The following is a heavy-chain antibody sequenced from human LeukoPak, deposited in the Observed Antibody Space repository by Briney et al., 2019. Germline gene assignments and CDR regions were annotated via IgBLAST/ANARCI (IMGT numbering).Heavy chain of an antibody. D-gene: IGHD3-3*01. CDR2: ISWNSGSI. Sequence: GRSLRLSCAASGFTFDDYAMHWVRQAPGKGLEWVSGISWNSGSIGYADSVKGRFTISRDNAKNSLYLQMNSLRDEDTAVFYCASGSGHWGQGTLVTVSS. J-gene: IGHJ4*02. CDR3: ASGSGH. CDR1: GFTFDDYA. V-gene: IGHV3-9*01.